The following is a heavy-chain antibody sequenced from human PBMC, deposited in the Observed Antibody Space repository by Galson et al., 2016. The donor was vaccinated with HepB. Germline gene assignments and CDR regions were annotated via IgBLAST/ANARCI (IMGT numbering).Heavy chain of an antibody. CDR1: GGSISSNNYY. J-gene: IGHJ4*02. Sequence: ETLSLTCTVSGGSISSNNYYWGWIRQPPGKGLEWIGSIHYSGSTYSNPSLKSRVTISVDTSKNQFSLRLSSVTAADTAVYYCARQMYYHILTGYYRDRLSNFFDYWGQGTLVTVSS. D-gene: IGHD3-9*01. CDR2: IHYSGST. CDR3: ARQMYYHILTGYYRDRLSNFFDY. V-gene: IGHV4-39*01.